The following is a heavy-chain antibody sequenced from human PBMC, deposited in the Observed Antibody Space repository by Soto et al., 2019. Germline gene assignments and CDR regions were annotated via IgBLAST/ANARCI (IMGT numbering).Heavy chain of an antibody. Sequence: PSETLSLTSAVSGGSISSGGYSWSWIRQPPGKGLEWIGYIYHSGSTYYNPSLKSRVTISVDRSKNQFSLKLSSVTAADTAVYYCARGADMYYDFWSGYYRYYYGMDVWGQGTTVTVS. CDR1: GGSISSGGYS. CDR2: IYHSGST. D-gene: IGHD3-3*01. CDR3: ARGADMYYDFWSGYYRYYYGMDV. J-gene: IGHJ6*02. V-gene: IGHV4-30-2*01.